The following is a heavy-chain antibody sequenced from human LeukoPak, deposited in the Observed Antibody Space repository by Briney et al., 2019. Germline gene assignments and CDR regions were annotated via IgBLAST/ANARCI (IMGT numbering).Heavy chain of an antibody. V-gene: IGHV4-61*02. D-gene: IGHD2-15*01. J-gene: IGHJ4*02. Sequence: SETLSLTCNVSGGSISSSSYYWSWIRQPAGKGLEWIGRIYTRGGTNYNPSLKSRVTVSVDTSKNQLSLKLSSVTAADTAVYYCARDFCSGGSCYFDYWGQGTLVTVSS. CDR1: GGSISSSSYY. CDR2: IYTRGGT. CDR3: ARDFCSGGSCYFDY.